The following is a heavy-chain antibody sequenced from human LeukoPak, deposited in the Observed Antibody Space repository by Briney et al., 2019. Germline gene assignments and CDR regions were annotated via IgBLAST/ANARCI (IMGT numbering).Heavy chain of an antibody. V-gene: IGHV4-39*07. J-gene: IGHJ2*01. Sequence: SETLSLTCTVSGGSISSSTYYWDWIRQPPGKGLEWIGSIYYSGDTYYNPSLKSRVTISVDTSKNQFSLKLTSVTAADTAVYYCARVLWFGSSDWYFDLWGRGTLVTVSS. D-gene: IGHD3-10*01. CDR1: GGSISSSTYY. CDR3: ARVLWFGSSDWYFDL. CDR2: IYYSGDT.